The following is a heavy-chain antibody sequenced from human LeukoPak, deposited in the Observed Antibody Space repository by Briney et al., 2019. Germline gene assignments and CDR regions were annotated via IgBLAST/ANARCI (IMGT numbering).Heavy chain of an antibody. CDR3: AKDPARGQWLVRGVFDY. J-gene: IGHJ4*02. CDR2: ISFAGDIY. D-gene: IGHD6-19*01. CDR1: GFTFTSYA. V-gene: IGHV3-30*04. Sequence: GRSLRLSCAASGFTFTSYAMHWVRQAPGKGLEWVAVISFAGDIYYYADSVKGRFTISRDNSRSTLYLQMNSLRAEDTAVYYCAKDPARGQWLVRGVFDYWGQGTLVTVSS.